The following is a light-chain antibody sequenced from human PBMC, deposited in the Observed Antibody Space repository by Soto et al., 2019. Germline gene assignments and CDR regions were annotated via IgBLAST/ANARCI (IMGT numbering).Light chain of an antibody. Sequence: DIQMTQSPSSLSASVGDRVTITCRTSQGINDYLNWYQMKPGEAPKLLIYAASALQSGIPSRFSGSGSGTEFTLTITSLQPADFATYYYQQRYNFPRTFGQGTKVEVK. V-gene: IGKV1-39*01. CDR2: AAS. CDR3: QQRYNFPRT. CDR1: QGINDY. J-gene: IGKJ1*01.